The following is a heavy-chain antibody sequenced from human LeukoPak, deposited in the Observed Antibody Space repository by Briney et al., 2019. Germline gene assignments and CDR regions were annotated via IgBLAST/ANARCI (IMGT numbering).Heavy chain of an antibody. Sequence: GGSLILSCVASGCTFTKCAMSWIRQAPGEGLEWVSSISSSSSYIYYADSLKGRFTNSRENSKNTLYLQMNSLRAEDTAVYYWAKADHPGITAADNYWGQGTLVTVSS. V-gene: IGHV3-21*01. CDR1: GCTFTKCA. CDR2: ISSSSSYI. J-gene: IGHJ4*02. D-gene: IGHD6-13*01. CDR3: AKADHPGITAADNY.